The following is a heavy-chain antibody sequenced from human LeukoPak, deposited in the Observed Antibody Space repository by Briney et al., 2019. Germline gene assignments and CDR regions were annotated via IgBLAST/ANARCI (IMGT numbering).Heavy chain of an antibody. CDR3: ARIEDVARGYNHAYYFDY. V-gene: IGHV4-38-2*02. CDR2: IFHNGNT. Sequence: SETLSLTCTVSGYSISSDYYWGWIRQPPGKGLEWIGNIFHNGNTYYNPSLKSRVTMSIDTSKKQFSLKLRTATAADTAVYYCARIEDVARGYNHAYYFDYWGQGTLVTVSS. J-gene: IGHJ4*02. D-gene: IGHD5-18*01. CDR1: GYSISSDYY.